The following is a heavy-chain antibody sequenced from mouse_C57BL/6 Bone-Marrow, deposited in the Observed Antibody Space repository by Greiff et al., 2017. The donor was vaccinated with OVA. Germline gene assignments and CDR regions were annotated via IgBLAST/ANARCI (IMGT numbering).Heavy chain of an antibody. CDR1: GYTFTDYE. CDR2: IDPETGGT. D-gene: IGHD2-4*01. CDR3: TSSLDYGAWFAY. Sequence: QVQLQQSGAELVRPGASVTLSCKASGYTFTDYEMHWVKQTPVHGLEWIGAIDPETGGTAYNQKFKGKAILTADKSSSTAYMELRSLTSEDSAVYYCTSSLDYGAWFAYWGQGTLVTVSA. J-gene: IGHJ3*01. V-gene: IGHV1-15*01.